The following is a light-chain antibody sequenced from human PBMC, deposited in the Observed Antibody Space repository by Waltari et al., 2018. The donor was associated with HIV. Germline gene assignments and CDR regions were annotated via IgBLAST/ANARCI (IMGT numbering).Light chain of an antibody. CDR2: DVT. CDR3: SSYGGGNTVL. Sequence: QSALTQRPPAYGSPGQSVTLSCTRTSSDVGSFKFVSWSQPHPGKAPKLMIYDVTKWPSGVPDRFSGSKSGNTASLTVSGLQAEDEADYYCSSYGGGNTVLFGGGTRLTVL. V-gene: IGLV2-8*01. CDR1: SSDVGSFKF. J-gene: IGLJ3*02.